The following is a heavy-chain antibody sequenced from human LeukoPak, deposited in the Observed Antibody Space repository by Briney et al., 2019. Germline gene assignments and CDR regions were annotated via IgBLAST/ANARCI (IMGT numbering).Heavy chain of an antibody. CDR2: IYYSGST. CDR1: GGSISSYC. J-gene: IGHJ4*02. V-gene: IGHV4-59*01. D-gene: IGHD3-3*01. CDR3: ARQDFWSGYHYFDY. Sequence: SETLSLTCTVSGGSISSYCWSWIRQPPGKGLEWIGYIYYSGSTNYNPSLKSRVTISVDTSKNQFSLKLSSVTAADTAVYYCARQDFWSGYHYFDYWGQGTLVTVSS.